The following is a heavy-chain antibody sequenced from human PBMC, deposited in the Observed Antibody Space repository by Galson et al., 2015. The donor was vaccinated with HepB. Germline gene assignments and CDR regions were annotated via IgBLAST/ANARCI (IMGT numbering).Heavy chain of an antibody. CDR3: ARSNADYAWGSFFLI. V-gene: IGHV1-18*01. D-gene: IGHD3-16*01. Sequence: QSGAEVKKSGASVKVSCKASGYTFNSYGITWVRQAPGQGLEWMGWISGYNGNTNYAQKLQGRVTMTTDTSTSTAYMELRSLRSDDTALYYCARSNADYAWGSFFLIWGQGTMVTVSS. J-gene: IGHJ3*02. CDR1: GYTFNSYG. CDR2: ISGYNGNT.